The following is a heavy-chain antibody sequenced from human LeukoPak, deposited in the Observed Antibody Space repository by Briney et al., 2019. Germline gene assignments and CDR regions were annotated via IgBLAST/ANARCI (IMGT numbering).Heavy chain of an antibody. J-gene: IGHJ3*02. Sequence: GGSLRLSCAASGFTFSSYSMNWVRQAPGKGLEWVSSISSSSSYIYYADSVKGRFTISRDNAKNSLYLQMNSLRAEDTAVYYCAREAIAVADDDAFDIWGQGTMVTVSS. CDR3: AREAIAVADDDAFDI. V-gene: IGHV3-21*01. CDR1: GFTFSSYS. CDR2: ISSSSSYI. D-gene: IGHD6-19*01.